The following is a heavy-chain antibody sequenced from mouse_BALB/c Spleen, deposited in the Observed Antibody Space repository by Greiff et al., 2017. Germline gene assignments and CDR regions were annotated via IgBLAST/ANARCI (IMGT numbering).Heavy chain of an antibody. CDR1: GFSLTSYG. CDR2: IWAGGST. J-gene: IGHJ3*01. D-gene: IGHD2-2*01. Sequence: VQLVESGPGLVAPSQSLSITCTVSGFSLTSYGVHWVRQPPGKGLEWLGVIWAGGSTNYNSALMSRLSISKDNSKSQVFLKMNSLQTDDTAMYYCARDGYDGGPWFAYWGQGTLVTVSA. CDR3: ARDGYDGGPWFAY. V-gene: IGHV2-9*02.